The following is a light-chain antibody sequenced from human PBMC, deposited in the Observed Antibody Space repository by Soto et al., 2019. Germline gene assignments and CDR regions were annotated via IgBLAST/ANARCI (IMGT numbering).Light chain of an antibody. Sequence: EIVLTHSPGTLSLSPGERATLSCRASQSVSSSYLAWYQQKLGQAPRLLIYGASSRATGIPDRFSGSGSGTDFTLTISRLEPEDFAVYYCQQYGSSPRTFGQGTKVDIK. CDR1: QSVSSSY. V-gene: IGKV3-20*01. CDR2: GAS. J-gene: IGKJ1*01. CDR3: QQYGSSPRT.